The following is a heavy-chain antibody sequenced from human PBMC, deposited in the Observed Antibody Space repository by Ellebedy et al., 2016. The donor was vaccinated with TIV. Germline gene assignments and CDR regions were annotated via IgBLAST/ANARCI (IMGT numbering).Heavy chain of an antibody. CDR2: ISYEGSNK. V-gene: IGHV3-30-3*01. Sequence: PGGSLRLSCAGSGFTFSDYFMSWVRQAPGKGLEWVAHISYEGSNKHYADSVKGRFTIARDNSKNTLYLQMNSLRVEDTAVYYCARDGRHLDDYFYNSMDVWGQGTTVTVSS. CDR1: GFTFSDYF. D-gene: IGHD1-14*01. CDR3: ARDGRHLDDYFYNSMDV. J-gene: IGHJ6*02.